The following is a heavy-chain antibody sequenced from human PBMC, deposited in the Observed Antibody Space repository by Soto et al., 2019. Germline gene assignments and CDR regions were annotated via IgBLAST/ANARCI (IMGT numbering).Heavy chain of an antibody. CDR2: IWYDGSNK. J-gene: IGHJ6*02. Sequence: GGSLRLSCAASGFTFSSYGMHWVRQAPGKGLEWVAVIWYDGSNKYYADSVKGRFTISRDNSKNTLYLQMNSLRAEDTAVYYCAREGRKTIAAERYYYGMDVWGQGTTVTVS. D-gene: IGHD6-13*01. V-gene: IGHV3-33*01. CDR1: GFTFSSYG. CDR3: AREGRKTIAAERYYYGMDV.